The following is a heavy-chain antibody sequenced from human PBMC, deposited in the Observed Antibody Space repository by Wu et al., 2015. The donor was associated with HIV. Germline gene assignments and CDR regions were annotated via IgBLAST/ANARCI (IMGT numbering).Heavy chain of an antibody. V-gene: IGHV1-8*01. Sequence: QVQLAQSPNEVKKPGASVKVSCKASGYTLTSYDIHWVRQATGQGLEWLGWINPNNGYTGYAQKFQGRVTLTRSTSESTAYMELSNLRSEDSAVYFCARGYDYGDYVSLDHWGQGALVTVSS. CDR1: GYTLTSYD. CDR3: ARGYDYGDYVSLDH. J-gene: IGHJ4*02. CDR2: INPNNGYT. D-gene: IGHD4-17*01.